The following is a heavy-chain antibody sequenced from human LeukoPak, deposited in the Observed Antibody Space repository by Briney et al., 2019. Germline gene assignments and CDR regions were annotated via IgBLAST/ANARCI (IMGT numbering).Heavy chain of an antibody. J-gene: IGHJ4*02. CDR1: GGTFSSYA. CDR2: IIPIFGTA. D-gene: IGHD1-26*01. CDR3: ARMGPSGSYYFDY. Sequence: SVKVSCKASGGTFSSYAISWVRQAPGQGLEWMGGIIPIFGTAYYAQKFQGRVTITTDESTSTAYMELSSLRSEDTAVYYCARMGPSGSYYFDYWGQGTLVTVSS. V-gene: IGHV1-69*05.